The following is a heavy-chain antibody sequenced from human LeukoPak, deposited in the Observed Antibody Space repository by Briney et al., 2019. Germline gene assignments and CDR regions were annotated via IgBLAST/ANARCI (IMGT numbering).Heavy chain of an antibody. CDR2: INSDGSST. CDR3: ARDSFVVVVPASGAGWFDP. D-gene: IGHD2-2*01. V-gene: IGHV3-74*01. CDR1: GFTFSSYW. Sequence: PGGSLRLSCAASGFTFSSYWMHWVRQAPGKGLVWVSRINSDGSSTSYADSVKGRFTISRDNAKNTLYLQMNSLRAEDMAVYYCARDSFVVVVPASGAGWFDPWGQGTLVTVSS. J-gene: IGHJ5*02.